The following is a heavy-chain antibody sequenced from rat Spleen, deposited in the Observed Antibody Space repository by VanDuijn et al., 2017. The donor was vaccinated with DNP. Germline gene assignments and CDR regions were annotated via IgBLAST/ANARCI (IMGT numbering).Heavy chain of an antibody. CDR1: GFTFSDYA. V-gene: IGHV5S23*01. J-gene: IGHJ4*01. D-gene: IGHD1-6*01. CDR3: ARHSYTTGYAMDA. CDR2: ISTSGSRT. Sequence: EVQLVESGGGLVQPGNSLKLSCAASGFTFSDYAMAWVRQAPKKGLEWVATISTSGSRTYYPDSVKGRFTISRDNAKSSLYLQMNSLKSEDTATYYCARHSYTTGYAMDAWGQGTSVTVSS.